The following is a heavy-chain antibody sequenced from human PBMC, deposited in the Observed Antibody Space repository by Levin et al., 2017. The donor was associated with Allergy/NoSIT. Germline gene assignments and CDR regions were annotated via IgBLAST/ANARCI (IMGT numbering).Heavy chain of an antibody. CDR3: ARLGGSNPIDY. CDR2: IYYSGST. CDR1: GGSISSSSYY. Sequence: SETLSLTCTVSGGSISSSSYYWGWIRQPPGKGLEWIGSIYYSGSTYYNPSLKSRVTISVDTSKNQFSLKLSSVTAADTAVYYCARLGGSNPIDYWGQGTLVTVSS. J-gene: IGHJ4*02. V-gene: IGHV4-39*01. D-gene: IGHD3-10*01.